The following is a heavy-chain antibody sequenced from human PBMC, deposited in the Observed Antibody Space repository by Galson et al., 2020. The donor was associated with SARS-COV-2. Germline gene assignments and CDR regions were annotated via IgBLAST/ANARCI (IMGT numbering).Heavy chain of an antibody. J-gene: IGHJ4*02. CDR3: ARAPVSRPPAAILLFFDY. V-gene: IGHV4-30-2*01. Sequence: SETLSLTCAVSGGSISSGGYSWSWIRQPPGKGLEWIGYIYHSGSTYYNPSLKSRVTISVDRSKNQFSLKLSSVTAADTAVYYCARAPVSRPPAAILLFFDYWGQGTLVTGSS. CDR1: GGSISSGGYS. D-gene: IGHD2-2*02. CDR2: IYHSGST.